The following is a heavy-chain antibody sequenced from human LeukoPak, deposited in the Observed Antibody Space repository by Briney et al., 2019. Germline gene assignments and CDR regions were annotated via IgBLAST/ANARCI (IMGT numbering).Heavy chain of an antibody. Sequence: PSETLSLTCTVSGGSFSGYYWNWIRQPPGKGLEWIGEIHHSGNTNYNPSLKSRVTISVDTSKNQFSLKLSSVTAADTAVYYCARVVVVAATVDYWGQGTLVTVSS. CDR3: ARVVVVAATVDY. J-gene: IGHJ4*02. CDR1: GGSFSGYY. V-gene: IGHV4-34*01. D-gene: IGHD2-15*01. CDR2: IHHSGNT.